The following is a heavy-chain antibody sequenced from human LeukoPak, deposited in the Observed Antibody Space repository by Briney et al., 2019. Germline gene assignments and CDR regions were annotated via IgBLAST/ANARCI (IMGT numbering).Heavy chain of an antibody. CDR3: ARDRSGWYYFDY. J-gene: IGHJ4*02. Sequence: PGGSQRLSCAASRFTISSYAMNWVRQAPGKGLEWVSDITSRGDIINYADSVKGRFTISRDNAKNSLFLQMNSLRAEDTAVYYCARDRSGWYYFDYWGQGALVTVSS. D-gene: IGHD6-19*01. V-gene: IGHV3-48*03. CDR1: RFTISSYA. CDR2: ITSRGDII.